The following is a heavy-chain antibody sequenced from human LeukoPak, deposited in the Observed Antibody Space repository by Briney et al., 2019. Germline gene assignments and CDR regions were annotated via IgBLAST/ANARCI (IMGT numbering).Heavy chain of an antibody. CDR2: INPNSGGT. J-gene: IGHJ4*02. D-gene: IGHD1-26*01. CDR1: GYTFTGYY. CDR3: ARGILVGTTTALDY. V-gene: IGHV1-2*02. Sequence: ASVKVSCKASGYTFTGYYMHWVRQAPGQGLEWMGWINPNSGGTNYAQKLQGRVTMTRDTSISTAYMELSRLRSDDTAAYYCARGILVGTTTALDYWGQGTLVTVSS.